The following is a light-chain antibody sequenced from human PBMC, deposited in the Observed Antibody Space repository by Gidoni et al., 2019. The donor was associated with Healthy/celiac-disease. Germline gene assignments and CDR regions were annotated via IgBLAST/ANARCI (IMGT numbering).Light chain of an antibody. CDR2: KDS. CDR3: QSADSSGTHWV. Sequence: SYELTQPPSVSASPGQTARITCPGDALPKQYAYWYQQKPGQAPVLVIYKDSERPSGIPERFSGSSSGTTVTLTISGVQAEDEADYYCQSADSSGTHWVFGGGTKLTVL. CDR1: ALPKQY. J-gene: IGLJ3*02. V-gene: IGLV3-25*02.